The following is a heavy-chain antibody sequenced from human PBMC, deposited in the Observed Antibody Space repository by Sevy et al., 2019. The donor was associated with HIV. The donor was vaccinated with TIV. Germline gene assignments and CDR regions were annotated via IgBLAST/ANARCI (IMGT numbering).Heavy chain of an antibody. CDR2: ISGRSSYT. J-gene: IGHJ4*01. D-gene: IGHD4-17*01. CDR1: EFTFSNYY. CDR3: ARSRSNYADYYFDY. V-gene: IGHV3-11*06. Sequence: GGSLRLSCAASEFTFSNYYMTWIRQAPGKGLEWISYISGRSSYTNYADSVRGRFTISRDNTKNLLYLQMNSLRVEDTAVYYCARSRSNYADYYFDYWGHGTLVTTSS.